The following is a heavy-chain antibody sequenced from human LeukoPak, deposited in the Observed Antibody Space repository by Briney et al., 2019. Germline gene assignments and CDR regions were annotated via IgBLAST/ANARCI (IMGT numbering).Heavy chain of an antibody. Sequence: SETLSLTCTVSGGSISSSSYYWGWIRQPPGKGLEWIGYIYYSGSTYYNPSLKSRVTISVDTSKNQFSLKLSSVTAADTAVYXXARAPITMVRGAXKFDYWGQGTLVTVSS. CDR2: IYYSGST. D-gene: IGHD3-10*01. V-gene: IGHV4-31*03. CDR3: ARAPITMVRGAXKFDY. CDR1: GGSISSSSYY. J-gene: IGHJ4*02.